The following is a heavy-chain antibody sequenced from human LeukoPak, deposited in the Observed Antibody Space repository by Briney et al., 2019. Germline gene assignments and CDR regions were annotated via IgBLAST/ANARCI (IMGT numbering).Heavy chain of an antibody. V-gene: IGHV4-59*01. Sequence: SETLSLTCTVSGGSISSYYWSWIRQPPGKGLEWIGYIYYSGSTNYNPSLKSRVTISVDTSKNQFSLKLSSVTAADTAVYYCASERINHSHGSGSPDFDPWGQGTLVTVSS. CDR2: IYYSGST. J-gene: IGHJ5*02. CDR3: ASERINHSHGSGSPDFDP. D-gene: IGHD3-10*01. CDR1: GGSISSYY.